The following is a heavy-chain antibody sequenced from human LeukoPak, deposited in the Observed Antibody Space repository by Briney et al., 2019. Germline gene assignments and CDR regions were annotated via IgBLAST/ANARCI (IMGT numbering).Heavy chain of an antibody. D-gene: IGHD3-3*01. V-gene: IGHV4-39*01. CDR3: ARTDYDFWSGSPYYFDY. J-gene: IGHJ4*02. CDR2: IYYSGST. Sequence: PSETLSLTXTVSGGSISSSSYYWGWIRQPPGEGLEWIGSIYYSGSTYYNPSLKSRVTISVDTSKNQFSLKLSSVTAADTAVYYCARTDYDFWSGSPYYFDYWGQGTLVTVSS. CDR1: GGSISSSSYY.